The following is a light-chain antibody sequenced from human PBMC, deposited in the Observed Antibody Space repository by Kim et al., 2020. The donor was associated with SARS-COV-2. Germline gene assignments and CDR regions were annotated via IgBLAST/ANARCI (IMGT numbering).Light chain of an antibody. V-gene: IGKV3-20*01. CDR3: QQYGSSPWT. Sequence: EIVLTQSPGTLSLSPGERATLSCRANQSVSSSYLAWYQRKPGQAPRLLIYGASSRATGIPDRFSGSGSATDFTLTISRLEPEDSAVYYCQQYGSSPWTFGQGTKVDIK. CDR2: GAS. CDR1: QSVSSSY. J-gene: IGKJ1*01.